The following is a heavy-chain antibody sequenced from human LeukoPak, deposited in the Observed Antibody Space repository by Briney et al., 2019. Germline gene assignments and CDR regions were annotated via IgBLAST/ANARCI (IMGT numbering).Heavy chain of an antibody. CDR2: IRSDATNK. CDR1: GFSFSSYG. Sequence: GGSLRLSCAASGFSFSSYGIHWVRQAPGKGLEWVAFIRSDATNKYYTDSVKGRFTISRDNSKSTLYLQMNSLRAEDTAVYYCARDSYSSSPFDYWGQGTLVTVSS. J-gene: IGHJ4*02. V-gene: IGHV3-30*02. D-gene: IGHD6-6*01. CDR3: ARDSYSSSPFDY.